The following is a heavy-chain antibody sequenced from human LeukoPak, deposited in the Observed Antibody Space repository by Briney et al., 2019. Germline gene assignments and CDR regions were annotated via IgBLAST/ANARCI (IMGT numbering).Heavy chain of an antibody. CDR3: ARDGFVGAADY. CDR1: GFAFSSYA. CDR2: IKQGGSEK. D-gene: IGHD6-13*01. Sequence: GGSLRLSCAASGFAFSSYAMSWVRQAPGKGLEWVANIKQGGSEKQYVDSVRGRFTISRDNAKNSLYLQMNSLRVEDTAVYYCARDGFVGAADYWGQGTLVTVSS. V-gene: IGHV3-7*01. J-gene: IGHJ4*02.